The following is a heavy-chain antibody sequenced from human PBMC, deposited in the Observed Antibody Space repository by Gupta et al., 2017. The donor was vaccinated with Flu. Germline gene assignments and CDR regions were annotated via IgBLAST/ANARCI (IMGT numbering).Heavy chain of an antibody. Sequence: HWVRHAPGKGLVWVSRVDYDGNIRDYADSVRGRFTISRDNARNIMYLHMNSLRAEDTAVYYCVRDYTGNYDYWGQGTLVTVPS. V-gene: IGHV3-74*01. D-gene: IGHD2-8*02. CDR2: VDYDGNIR. J-gene: IGHJ4*02. CDR3: VRDYTGNYDY.